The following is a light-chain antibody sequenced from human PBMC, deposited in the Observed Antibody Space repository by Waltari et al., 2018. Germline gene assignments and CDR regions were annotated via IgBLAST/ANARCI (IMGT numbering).Light chain of an antibody. V-gene: IGLV1-40*01. CDR3: QSYDDSLGGSVI. J-gene: IGLJ2*01. CDR2: GNN. Sequence: QSVLTQPPSLSGAPGQRVTISCTGSSSNIGAGYDVPWSQQFPETAPKLLIFGNNNRPSGVPDRFSGSKAGTSASLDSSGLQAEDEAEYYCQSYDDSLGGSVIFGGGTKLTVL. CDR1: SSNIGAGYD.